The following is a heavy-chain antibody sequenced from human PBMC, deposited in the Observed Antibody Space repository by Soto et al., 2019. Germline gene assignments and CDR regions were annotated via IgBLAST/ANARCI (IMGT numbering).Heavy chain of an antibody. D-gene: IGHD2-8*01. Sequence: ASVKVSCKASGYTFTGYYMHWVRQAPGQGLEWMGWINPNSGGTNYAQKFQGRVTMTRDTSISTAYMELSRLRSDDTAVYYCAGGYCTNGVCYWLDPWGQGTLVTVSS. CDR1: GYTFTGYY. CDR2: INPNSGGT. CDR3: AGGYCTNGVCYWLDP. V-gene: IGHV1-2*02. J-gene: IGHJ5*02.